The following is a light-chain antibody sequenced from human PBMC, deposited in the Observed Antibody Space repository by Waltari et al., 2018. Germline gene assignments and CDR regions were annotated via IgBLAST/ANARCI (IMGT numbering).Light chain of an antibody. V-gene: IGKV3-20*01. CDR1: QSVGRA. CDR2: DAS. Sequence: EIVLTQSPGTLALSPGERATLSCRASQSVGRALAWYQQKPGNAPRRLIYDASSRATGISDKFSGSGSGTDFSLTISRVEPEDFAVYFCQMYVRLPVTFGQGTKVEVK. J-gene: IGKJ1*01. CDR3: QMYVRLPVT.